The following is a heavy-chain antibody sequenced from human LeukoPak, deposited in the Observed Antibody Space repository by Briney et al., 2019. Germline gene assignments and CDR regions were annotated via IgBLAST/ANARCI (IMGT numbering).Heavy chain of an antibody. V-gene: IGHV3-7*01. J-gene: IGHJ6*02. CDR3: ARLPVPLRYYGMDV. CDR2: IKQDGSER. CDR1: GFTFSNFW. Sequence: GGSLRLSCAVSGFTFSNFWMSWVRQAPGKGLEWVANIKQDGSERYYVDSVKGRFTISRDSAKNSLYLQMNSLRAEDTAVYYCARLPVPLRYYGMDVWGQGTTVTVSS. D-gene: IGHD3-10*02.